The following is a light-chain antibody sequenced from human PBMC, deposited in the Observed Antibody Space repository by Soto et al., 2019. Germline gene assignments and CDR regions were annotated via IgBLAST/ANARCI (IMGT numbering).Light chain of an antibody. CDR2: GAS. V-gene: IGKV3D-15*01. CDR3: HQYNNWPFT. Sequence: EIVMTQSPATLSVSPGERATLSCRASQSVSSNLAWYQQKPGQVPSLLIYGASTRATGIPARFSGSGSGTDFTLTISSLQSEDLAVYYCHQYNNWPFTFGPGTKVDIK. CDR1: QSVSSN. J-gene: IGKJ3*01.